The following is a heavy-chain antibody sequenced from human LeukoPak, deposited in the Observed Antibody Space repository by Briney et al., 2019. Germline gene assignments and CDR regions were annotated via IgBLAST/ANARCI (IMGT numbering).Heavy chain of an antibody. CDR2: ISGTGSST. V-gene: IGHV3-23*01. Sequence: GSLRLSCAASGFTFSNHAMNWVRQAPGKGLEWVSTISGTGSSTYYADSAKGRFTISRDNSKDTLFLQLNSLTAADTAMYFCAKASVAIPQYCNSWGQGTLVTVSS. CDR3: AKASVAIPQYCNS. CDR1: GFTFSNHA. D-gene: IGHD2-2*02. J-gene: IGHJ5*02.